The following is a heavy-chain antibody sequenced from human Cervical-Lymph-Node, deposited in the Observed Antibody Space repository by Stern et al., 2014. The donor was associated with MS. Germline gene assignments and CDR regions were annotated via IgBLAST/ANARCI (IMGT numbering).Heavy chain of an antibody. V-gene: IGHV4-39*01. J-gene: IGHJ5*02. CDR1: GGSISSSSYY. CDR3: ARHPRIAVAGTRGSWFDP. D-gene: IGHD6-19*01. CDR2: IYYSGST. Sequence: QLQLQESGPGLVKPSETLSLTCTVSGGSISSSSYYWGWIRQPPGKGLEWIGSIYYSGSTYYNPSLKSRVTISVDTSKNQFSLKLSSVTAADTAVYYCARHPRIAVAGTRGSWFDPWGQGTLVTVSS.